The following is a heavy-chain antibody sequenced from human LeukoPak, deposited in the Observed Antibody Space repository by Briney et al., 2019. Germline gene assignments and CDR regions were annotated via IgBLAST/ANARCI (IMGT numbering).Heavy chain of an antibody. D-gene: IGHD6-19*01. V-gene: IGHV3-30*18. CDR1: GFTFSSYG. J-gene: IGHJ4*02. Sequence: GGSLRLSCAASGFTFSSYGMHWVRQAPGKGLEWVAVISYDGSNKYYADSVKGRFTISRDNSKNTLYLQMNSLRAEDTAVYYCAKVGDIAVAANYWGQGTLVTVSS. CDR2: ISYDGSNK. CDR3: AKVGDIAVAANY.